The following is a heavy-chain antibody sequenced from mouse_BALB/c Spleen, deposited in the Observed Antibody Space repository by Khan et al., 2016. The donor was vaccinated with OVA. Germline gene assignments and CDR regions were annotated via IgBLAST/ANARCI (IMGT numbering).Heavy chain of an antibody. Sequence: QVQLKQSGPELAKPGASVKISCKASGFTFADYYLHWVKQKPGQGLEWIGWIYPGSGNTKYNEKFMGKATLTVDTSSSTAYMQLSSQASEDTAVMCDARGGYYDNSLYDCWGQGTTLTVSS. CDR1: GFTFADYY. CDR2: IYPGSGNT. J-gene: IGHJ2*01. D-gene: IGHD1-1*01. V-gene: IGHV1-84*02. CDR3: ARGGYYDNSLYDC.